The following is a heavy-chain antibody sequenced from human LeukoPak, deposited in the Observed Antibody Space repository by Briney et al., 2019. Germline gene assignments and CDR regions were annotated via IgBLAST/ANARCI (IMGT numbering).Heavy chain of an antibody. CDR3: ASRSIAVAANWFDP. V-gene: IGHV1-69*13. J-gene: IGHJ5*02. CDR1: GGTFSSYA. Sequence: ASVKVSCKASGGTFSSYAISWVRQAPGQGLEWMGGIIPIFGTANYAQKFQGRVTITADESTSKAYMELSSLRSEDTAVYYCASRSIAVAANWFDPWGQGTLVTVSS. CDR2: IIPIFGTA. D-gene: IGHD6-19*01.